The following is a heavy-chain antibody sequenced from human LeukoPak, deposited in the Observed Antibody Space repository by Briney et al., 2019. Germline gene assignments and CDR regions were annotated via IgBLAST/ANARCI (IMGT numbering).Heavy chain of an antibody. CDR2: ISSSTTNM. J-gene: IGHJ4*02. D-gene: IGHD2-15*01. Sequence: PGGSLRLSCAASGFTFSTYSMNWVRQAPGKGLEWVSYISSSTTNMYYADSVKGRFTISRDNAKNSLYLQMNSLRAEDTAVYYCARVPRVAATAYFDYWGQGTLVTVSS. CDR3: ARVPRVAATAYFDY. V-gene: IGHV3-48*01. CDR1: GFTFSTYS.